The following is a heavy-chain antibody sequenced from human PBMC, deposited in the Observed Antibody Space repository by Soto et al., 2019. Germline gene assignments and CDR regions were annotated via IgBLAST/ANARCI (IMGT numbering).Heavy chain of an antibody. CDR1: GDSITTYY. J-gene: IGHJ4*02. CDR3: ARGSSLVDY. D-gene: IGHD2-2*01. V-gene: IGHV4-59*13. Sequence: QVQLQELGPGLVKPSETLSLTCTVSGDSITTYYWSWIRQPPGKGLEWIGYIYYSGNTNYNPSLRSRVTISLDTSKKQFSLMLTSVTADDTAVYYCARGSSLVDYWGQGTLVTVSS. CDR2: IYYSGNT.